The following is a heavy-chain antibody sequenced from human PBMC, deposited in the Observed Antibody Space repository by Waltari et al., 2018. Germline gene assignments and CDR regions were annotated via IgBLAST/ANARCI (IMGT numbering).Heavy chain of an antibody. V-gene: IGHV1-3*01. Sequence: QVQLVQSGAEVKKPGASVKVSCKASGYTFTSYAMHWVRQAPGQRLEWMGWINAGNGNTKYSRKCQGRVTSTRDTSASTAYMVLSSLRSEDTAVYYCARGDANTHYYYYGMDVWGQGTTVTVSS. J-gene: IGHJ6*02. CDR2: INAGNGNT. D-gene: IGHD2-2*02. CDR3: ARGDANTHYYYYGMDV. CDR1: GYTFTSYA.